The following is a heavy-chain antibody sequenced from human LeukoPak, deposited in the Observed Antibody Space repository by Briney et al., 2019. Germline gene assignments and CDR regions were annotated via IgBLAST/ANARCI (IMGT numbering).Heavy chain of an antibody. V-gene: IGHV3-53*01. CDR1: GLTVSRNY. CDR3: ARVGGH. J-gene: IGHJ4*02. Sequence: GGSLRLSYAASGLTVSRNYMSWVRQAPGKGLESVSVIYSGGSTYYADSVRGRFTISRDNSKNTLYLQMNSLRVEDTAVYYCARVGGHWGQGTLVTVSS. CDR2: IYSGGST. D-gene: IGHD3-10*01.